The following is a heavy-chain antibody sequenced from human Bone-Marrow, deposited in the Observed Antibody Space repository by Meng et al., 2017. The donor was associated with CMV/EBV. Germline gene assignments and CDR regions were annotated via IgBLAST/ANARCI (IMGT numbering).Heavy chain of an antibody. Sequence: GESLKISCAASGFTFSSYEMNWVRQAPGKGLEWVSDISSSGSTIYYADPVKGRFTISRDNAKNSLYPQMNSLRAEDTAVYYCARWEIVDAFDIWGQGTMVTVSS. V-gene: IGHV3-48*03. CDR3: ARWEIVDAFDI. CDR2: ISSSGSTI. J-gene: IGHJ3*02. CDR1: GFTFSSYE. D-gene: IGHD5-12*01.